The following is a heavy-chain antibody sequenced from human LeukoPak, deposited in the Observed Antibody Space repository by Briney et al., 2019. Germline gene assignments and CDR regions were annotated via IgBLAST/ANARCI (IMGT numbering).Heavy chain of an antibody. J-gene: IGHJ5*02. Sequence: SETLSLTCTVSGGSISSYYWSWIRQPPGKGLEWIGYIYYSGSTNYNPSLKSRVTISVDTSKNQFSLKLSSVTAADTAVYYCARHHCSGGSCYSGEFDPWGQGTLVTVSS. D-gene: IGHD2-15*01. V-gene: IGHV4-59*08. CDR1: GGSISSYY. CDR2: IYYSGST. CDR3: ARHHCSGGSCYSGEFDP.